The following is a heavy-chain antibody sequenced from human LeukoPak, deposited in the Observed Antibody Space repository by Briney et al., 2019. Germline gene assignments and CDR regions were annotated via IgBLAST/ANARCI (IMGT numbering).Heavy chain of an antibody. Sequence: GGSLRLSCAASGFTFSGYGMHWVRQSPGKGLEWVALISHDGRRQFYADSVKGRFTISRDNSKSTLYLQMNSLRAEDTAVYYCARDRYYGSGSLDYWGQGTLVTVSS. CDR1: GFTFSGYG. D-gene: IGHD3-10*01. J-gene: IGHJ4*02. V-gene: IGHV3-30*03. CDR2: ISHDGRRQ. CDR3: ARDRYYGSGSLDY.